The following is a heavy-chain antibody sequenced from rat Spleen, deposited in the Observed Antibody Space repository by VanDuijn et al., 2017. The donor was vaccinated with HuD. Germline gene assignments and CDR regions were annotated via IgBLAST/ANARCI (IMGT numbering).Heavy chain of an antibody. CDR1: GFTFSDYA. J-gene: IGHJ2*01. CDR3: ARTSTYYGYTYYFDY. Sequence: EVQLVESGGGLVQPGRSLKLSCAASGFTFSDYAMAWVRPAPKKGLEWVATIIYDVSSTYYRDSVKGRFTISRDNAKSTLYLQMDSLRSEDTATYYCARTSTYYGYTYYFDYWGQGVMVTVSS. CDR2: IIYDVSST. V-gene: IGHV5-17*01. D-gene: IGHD1-9*01.